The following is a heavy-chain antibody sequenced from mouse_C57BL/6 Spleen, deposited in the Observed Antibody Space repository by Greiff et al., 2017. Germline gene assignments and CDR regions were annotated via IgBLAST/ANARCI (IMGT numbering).Heavy chain of an antibody. CDR2: ISYDGSN. J-gene: IGHJ4*01. V-gene: IGHV3-6*01. CDR3: ARKLKPYAMDY. D-gene: IGHD1-3*01. CDR1: GYSITSGYY. Sequence: EVQLQQSGPGLVKPSQSLSLTCSVTGYSITSGYYWNWIRQLPGNKLEWMGYISYDGSNNYNPSLKNRISITRDTSKNQYFLKLNSVTTEDTATYYCARKLKPYAMDYWGQGTSVTVSS.